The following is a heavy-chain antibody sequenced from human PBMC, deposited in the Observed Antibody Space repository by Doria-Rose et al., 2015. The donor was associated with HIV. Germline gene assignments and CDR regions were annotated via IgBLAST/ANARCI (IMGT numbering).Heavy chain of an antibody. J-gene: IGHJ4*02. CDR1: GVSLSSPGMG. Sequence: VTLKESGPVLVKPTETLTLTCTVSGVSLSSPGMGVSWIRQPPGKALEWLANIFSDDEGSYTTSLKSRLTISRCTSRSQVVLTMTDMDPVDTATYYCARIKSSRWYHKYYFDFWGQGTLVIVSA. CDR2: IFSDDEG. V-gene: IGHV2-26*01. CDR3: ARIKSSRWYHKYYFDF. D-gene: IGHD6-13*01.